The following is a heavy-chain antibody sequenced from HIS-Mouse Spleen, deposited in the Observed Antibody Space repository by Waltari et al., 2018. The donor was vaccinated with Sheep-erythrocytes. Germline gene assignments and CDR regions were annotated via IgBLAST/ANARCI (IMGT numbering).Heavy chain of an antibody. D-gene: IGHD3-3*01. CDR3: ARDIILRSSGMDV. CDR1: GFTFSSYW. J-gene: IGHJ6*02. CDR2: IKQDGSEK. Sequence: EVQLVESGGGLVQPGGSLILSCAASGFTFSSYWMSWVRRAPGKGLEWVANIKQDGSEKYYVDSVKGRFTISRDNAKNSLYLQMNSLRAEDTAVYYCARDIILRSSGMDVWGQGTTVTVSS. V-gene: IGHV3-7*01.